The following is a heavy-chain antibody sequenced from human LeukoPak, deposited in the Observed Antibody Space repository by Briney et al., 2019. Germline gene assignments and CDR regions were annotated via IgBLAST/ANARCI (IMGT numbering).Heavy chain of an antibody. CDR2: INPNSGDT. D-gene: IGHD3-16*02. J-gene: IGHJ4*02. V-gene: IGHV1-2*02. CDR1: GYTFSGYQ. CDR3: ARGAVSGTYRYLY. Sequence: SVKVSCKASGYTFSGYQIHRVRQAPGQGLEWMGWINPNSGDTKYEQKFQGRVTMTSDTSTSTVYMELSRLSSDDTAVSSCARGAVSGTYRYLYWGQGTLVTVSS.